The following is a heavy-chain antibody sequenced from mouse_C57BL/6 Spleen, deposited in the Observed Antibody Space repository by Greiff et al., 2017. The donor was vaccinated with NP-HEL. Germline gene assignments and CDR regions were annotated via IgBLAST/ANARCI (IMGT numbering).Heavy chain of an antibody. CDR1: GFTFSDYG. Sequence: EVQLVESGGGLVKPGGSLKLSCAASGFTFSDYGMHWVRQAPEKGLEWVAYISSGSSTIYYADTVKGRFTISRDNAKNTLFLQMTSLRSEDTAMYYCARRDGTTTVNYAMDYWGQGTSVTVSS. V-gene: IGHV5-17*01. J-gene: IGHJ4*01. CDR2: ISSGSSTI. D-gene: IGHD2-13*01. CDR3: ARRDGTTTVNYAMDY.